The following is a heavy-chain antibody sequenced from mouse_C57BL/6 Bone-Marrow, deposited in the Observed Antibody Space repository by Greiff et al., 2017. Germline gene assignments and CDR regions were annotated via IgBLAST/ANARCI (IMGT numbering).Heavy chain of an antibody. CDR2: ISDGGSYT. V-gene: IGHV5-4*01. Sequence: EVQLVESGGGLVKPGGSLKLSCAASGFTFSSYAMSWVRQTPEKRLEWVATISDGGSYTYYPDNVKGRFTSSRDNAKNNLYLQMSHLKSEDTAMYYCARKNYDYASYYFDYWGQGTTLTVSA. CDR1: GFTFSSYA. J-gene: IGHJ2*01. CDR3: ARKNYDYASYYFDY. D-gene: IGHD2-4*01.